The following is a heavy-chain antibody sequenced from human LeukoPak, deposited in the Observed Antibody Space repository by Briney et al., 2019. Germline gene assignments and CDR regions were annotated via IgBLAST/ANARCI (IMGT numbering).Heavy chain of an antibody. D-gene: IGHD4-17*01. Sequence: HPGGSLRLSCAASGFTFSSYGMHWVRQAPGKGLEWVAVISYDGSNKYYADSVKGRFTISRDNSKNTLYLQMNSLRAEDTAVYYCATSNYGDSDYWGQGTLVTVSS. CDR3: ATSNYGDSDY. CDR1: GFTFSSYG. J-gene: IGHJ4*02. CDR2: ISYDGSNK. V-gene: IGHV3-30*03.